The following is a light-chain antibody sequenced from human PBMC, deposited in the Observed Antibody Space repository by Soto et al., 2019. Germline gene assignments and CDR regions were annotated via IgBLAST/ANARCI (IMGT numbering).Light chain of an antibody. V-gene: IGKV3-20*01. Sequence: EIVLTQSPGTLSLSPGERATLSCRASQSVSSSHLAWYQQKPGQAPRLLIYGASFSATGIPDRFSGSASGTDFTLTISRLEPEDFAVYYCQQYGGSPRTFGQGTKLEIK. CDR1: QSVSSSH. CDR3: QQYGGSPRT. J-gene: IGKJ2*01. CDR2: GAS.